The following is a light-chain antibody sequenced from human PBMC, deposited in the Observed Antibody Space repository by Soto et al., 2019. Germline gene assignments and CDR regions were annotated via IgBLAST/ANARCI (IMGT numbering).Light chain of an antibody. CDR3: CSYAGSRTSYV. CDR2: EGT. CDR1: SSDVGSYNL. Sequence: QSALTQPASVSGSPGQSITISCTVTSSDVGSYNLVSWYQQHPGKAPKFMIYEGTKRPSGVSSRFSGSQSGNTASLTISGLQAEDEADYYCCSYAGSRTSYVFGTGTKVTVL. J-gene: IGLJ1*01. V-gene: IGLV2-23*01.